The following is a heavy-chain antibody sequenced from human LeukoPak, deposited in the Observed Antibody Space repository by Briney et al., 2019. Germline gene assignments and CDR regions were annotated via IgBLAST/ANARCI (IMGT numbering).Heavy chain of an antibody. CDR2: MNPNSGNT. D-gene: IGHD2-15*01. J-gene: IGHJ4*02. CDR3: ARDVLGRYCSGGSCYSSDY. CDR1: GYTFTSYD. Sequence: GASVKVSCKASGYTFTSYDINWVRQATGQGLEWMGWMNPNSGNTGYAQKFQGRVTMTTDTSTSTAYMELRSLRSDGTAVYYCARDVLGRYCSGGSCYSSDYWGQGTLVTVSS. V-gene: IGHV1-8*01.